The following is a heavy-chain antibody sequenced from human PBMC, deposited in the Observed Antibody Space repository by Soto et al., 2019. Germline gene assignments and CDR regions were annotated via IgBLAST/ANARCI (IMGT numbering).Heavy chain of an antibody. D-gene: IGHD6-13*01. Sequence: SETLSLTCTVSGGSISSGSYYWGWIRQPPGKGLEWIGSIYYSGSTYYNPSLKSRVTISVDTSKNHFSLKLSSVTAADTAVYYCARLWAAAGFYCYYMDVCGKGTTVTVSS. CDR1: GGSISSGSYY. CDR2: IYYSGST. CDR3: ARLWAAAGFYCYYMDV. V-gene: IGHV4-39*02. J-gene: IGHJ6*03.